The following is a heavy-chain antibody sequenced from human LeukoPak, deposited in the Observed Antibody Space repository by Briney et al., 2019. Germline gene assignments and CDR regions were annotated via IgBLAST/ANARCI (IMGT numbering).Heavy chain of an antibody. CDR1: GGSISGFY. V-gene: IGHV4-59*12. J-gene: IGHJ5*02. D-gene: IGHD3-10*01. Sequence: SETLSLTCTVSGGSISGFYWTWIRRSPGKGLEWIGYIYYSGSTDNNPSLKSRVSISLDTSKNQFSLKLSSVTAADTAVYYCARDPGGWFDPWGQGALVTVSS. CDR3: ARDPGGWFDP. CDR2: IYYSGST.